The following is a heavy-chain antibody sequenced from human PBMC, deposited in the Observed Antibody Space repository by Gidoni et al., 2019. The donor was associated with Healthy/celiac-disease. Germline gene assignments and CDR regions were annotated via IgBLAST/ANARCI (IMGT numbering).Heavy chain of an antibody. CDR2: SYTGDDDT. J-gene: IGHJ5*02. D-gene: IGHD4-17*01. V-gene: IGHV5-51*01. CDR1: GSSFPSYW. CDR3: ARHAETTGFDP. Sequence: EVQLVQSGAEVKQPGESLKISCKGSGSSFPSYWIGWVRQMHGKGLEWMWISYTGDDDTRYSPSFQGKVTISADKSISTAYLQWSSLKASDTAMYYCARHAETTGFDPWGQGTLVTVSS.